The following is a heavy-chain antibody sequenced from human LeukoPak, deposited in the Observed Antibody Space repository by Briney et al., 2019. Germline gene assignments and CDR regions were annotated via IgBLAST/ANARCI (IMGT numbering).Heavy chain of an antibody. D-gene: IGHD2-2*01. CDR2: ISGSGGST. Sequence: GGSLRLSCAASGFTFSSYGMSWVRQAPGKGLEWVSAISGSGGSTYYADSVKGRFTISRDNSKNTLYLQMNSLRAVYTAVYYCASVVVPAAFDYWGQGTLVTVSS. CDR3: ASVVVPAAFDY. V-gene: IGHV3-23*01. J-gene: IGHJ4*02. CDR1: GFTFSSYG.